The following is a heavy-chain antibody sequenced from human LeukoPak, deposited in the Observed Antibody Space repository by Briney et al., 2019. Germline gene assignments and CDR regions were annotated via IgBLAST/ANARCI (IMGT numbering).Heavy chain of an antibody. J-gene: IGHJ4*02. V-gene: IGHV1-18*01. CDR1: GCTFTGYG. CDR3: ARDVGRSYDLDY. Sequence: ASVKVSCKASGCTFTGYGISWVRQAPGQGLEWMGWISAYNGNTDYAQSLQGRVTMTIDTSTSTVYMELRSLRSDDTAVYYCARDVGRSYDLDYWGQGTLVTVSS. CDR2: ISAYNGNT. D-gene: IGHD3-16*01.